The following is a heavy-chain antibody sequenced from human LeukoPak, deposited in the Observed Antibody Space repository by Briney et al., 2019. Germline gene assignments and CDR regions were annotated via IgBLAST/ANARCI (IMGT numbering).Heavy chain of an antibody. V-gene: IGHV1-18*01. CDR1: GGTFSSYG. CDR2: ISAYNGDT. Sequence: ASVKVSCKASGGTFSSYGISWVRQAPGQGLEWMGWISAYNGDTNYAQKLQGRVTMTTDTSISTAYMELSSLRSEDTAVYYCARDREMATTNFDYWGQGTLVTVSS. J-gene: IGHJ4*02. D-gene: IGHD5-24*01. CDR3: ARDREMATTNFDY.